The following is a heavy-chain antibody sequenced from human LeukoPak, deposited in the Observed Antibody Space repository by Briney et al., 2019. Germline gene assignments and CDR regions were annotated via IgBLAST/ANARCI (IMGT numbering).Heavy chain of an antibody. CDR2: IYYSGST. CDR1: GGSISSGGYY. V-gene: IGHV4-31*03. D-gene: IGHD4-17*01. J-gene: IGHJ5*02. Sequence: SQTLSLTCTVSGGSISSGGYYWSWIRQHPGKGLEWIGYIYYSGSTYYNPSLKSRVTISVDTSKNQFSLKLSSVTAADTAVYYCAGGGNYGGYEGRFDPWGQGTLVTVSS. CDR3: AGGGNYGGYEGRFDP.